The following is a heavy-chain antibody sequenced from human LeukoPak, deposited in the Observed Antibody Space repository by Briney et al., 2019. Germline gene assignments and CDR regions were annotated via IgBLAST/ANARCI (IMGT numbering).Heavy chain of an antibody. V-gene: IGHV6-1*01. CDR1: GDSVSSNTAA. Sequence: SQTLSLTCAISGDSVSSNTAAWNWIRQSPSRGLEWLGRTFYRSNWYDDYAASVKSRITINPDTSKNQFSLHLKSVTPEDTAVYYCTREVAGTWAFDIWGRGTRVTVSS. D-gene: IGHD6-19*01. CDR3: TREVAGTWAFDI. CDR2: TFYRSNWYD. J-gene: IGHJ3*02.